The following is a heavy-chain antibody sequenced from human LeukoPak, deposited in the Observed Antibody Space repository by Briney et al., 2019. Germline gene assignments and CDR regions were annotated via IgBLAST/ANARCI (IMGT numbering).Heavy chain of an antibody. D-gene: IGHD3-22*01. CDR3: ARDDNSGYFYGAGGY. V-gene: IGHV1-46*01. Sequence: WASVKVSCKASGYTFTSYYMHWVRQAPGQGLEWMGIINPSGGSTNCAQKFQGRVTMTRDTSTSTVYMELSSLRSEDTAVYYCARDDNSGYFYGAGGYWGQGTLVTVSS. J-gene: IGHJ4*02. CDR1: GYTFTSYY. CDR2: INPSGGST.